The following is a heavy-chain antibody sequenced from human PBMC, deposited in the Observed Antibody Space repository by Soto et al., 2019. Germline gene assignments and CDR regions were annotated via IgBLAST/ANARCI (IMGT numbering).Heavy chain of an antibody. D-gene: IGHD3-10*01. Sequence: ASVKVSCKASGYTFTSYYMHWVRQAPGQGLEWMGIINPSGGSTSYAQKFQGRVTMTRNTSTSTVYMELSSLRSEDTAVYYCARDPQYYYGSGSYSSFFDYWGQGTLVTVSS. J-gene: IGHJ4*02. V-gene: IGHV1-46*01. CDR2: INPSGGST. CDR1: GYTFTSYY. CDR3: ARDPQYYYGSGSYSSFFDY.